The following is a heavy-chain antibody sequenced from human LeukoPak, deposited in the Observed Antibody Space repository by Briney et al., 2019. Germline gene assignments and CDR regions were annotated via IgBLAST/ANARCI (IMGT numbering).Heavy chain of an antibody. Sequence: ASVKVSCMASGYTFTSYGISWVRQAPGQGVEWMGWISAYNGNTNYAQKLQGSVTMTTDTSTSTAYMELRSLRSDDTAGYYCARVWFGFDPWGQGTLVTVSS. V-gene: IGHV1-18*04. CDR2: ISAYNGNT. CDR1: GYTFTSYG. J-gene: IGHJ5*02. D-gene: IGHD3-10*01. CDR3: ARVWFGFDP.